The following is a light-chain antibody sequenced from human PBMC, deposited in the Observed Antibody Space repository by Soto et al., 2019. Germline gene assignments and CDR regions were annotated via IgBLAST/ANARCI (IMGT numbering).Light chain of an antibody. J-gene: IGKJ1*01. CDR1: QSISSY. CDR3: QQSYSTSWT. V-gene: IGKV1-39*01. CDR2: AAS. Sequence: DIQMTQSPSSLSAFIGDRVTITCRASQSISSYLNWYQQKPGKAPKLLIYAASNLQSGVPSRFSGSGSGTDFTLTINSLQPEDFATYYCQQSYSTSWTFGQGTKVEIE.